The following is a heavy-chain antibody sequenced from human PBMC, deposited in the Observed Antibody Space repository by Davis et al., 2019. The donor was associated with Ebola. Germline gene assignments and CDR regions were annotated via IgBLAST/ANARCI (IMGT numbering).Heavy chain of an antibody. D-gene: IGHD5-24*01. CDR1: GYTFTRYW. V-gene: IGHV5-51*01. CDR3: ARPLEMATITGFDY. Sequence: GESLKISCKASGYTFTRYWIVWVRQLPGKGLEWMGIIYPGDSDVRYSPSFQGQVTISADKSISTAYLQWSNLKASDTAMFYCARPLEMATITGFDYWGQGTPVTVSS. CDR2: IYPGDSDV. J-gene: IGHJ4*02.